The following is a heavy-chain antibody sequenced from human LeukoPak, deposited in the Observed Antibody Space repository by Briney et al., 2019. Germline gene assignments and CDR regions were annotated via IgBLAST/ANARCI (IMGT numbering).Heavy chain of an antibody. CDR3: ARAAAMVSIDY. D-gene: IGHD2-2*01. J-gene: IGHJ4*02. Sequence: SETLSLTCTVSGVSISSYYWSWIRQPPGKGLEWIGYIYYSGSTNYNPSLKSRVTISVDTSKNQFSLKLSSVTAADTAVYYCARAAAMVSIDYWGQGTLVTVSS. CDR2: IYYSGST. V-gene: IGHV4-59*01. CDR1: GVSISSYY.